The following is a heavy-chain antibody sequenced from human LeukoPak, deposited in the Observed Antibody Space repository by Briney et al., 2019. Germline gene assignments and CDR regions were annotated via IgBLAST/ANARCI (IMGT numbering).Heavy chain of an antibody. CDR2: ISGSGGST. Sequence: GGSLRLSCAASRFTFSSYAMSWVRQAPEKGLEWVSGISGSGGSTYYADSVKGRFTISRDNSKNTLYLQMNSLRAEDTAVYYCAKLRGWNYFDYWGQGTLVTVSS. D-gene: IGHD6-19*01. V-gene: IGHV3-23*01. CDR3: AKLRGWNYFDY. CDR1: RFTFSSYA. J-gene: IGHJ4*02.